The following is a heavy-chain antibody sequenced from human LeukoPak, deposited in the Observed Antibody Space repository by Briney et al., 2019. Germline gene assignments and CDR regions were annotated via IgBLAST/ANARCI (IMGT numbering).Heavy chain of an antibody. V-gene: IGHV3-30*18. Sequence: GGSLRLSCAASGFTFSSYGMHWVRQAPGKGLEWVAVISYDGSNKYYADSVKGRFTISRDNSKNTLYLQMNSLRAEDTAVYYCAKEVRGMYVWGQGTTVTVSS. CDR2: ISYDGSNK. J-gene: IGHJ6*02. D-gene: IGHD4-11*01. CDR1: GFTFSSYG. CDR3: AKEVRGMYV.